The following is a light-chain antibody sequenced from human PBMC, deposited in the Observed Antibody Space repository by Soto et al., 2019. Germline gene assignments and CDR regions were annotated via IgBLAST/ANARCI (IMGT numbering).Light chain of an antibody. J-gene: IGKJ2*01. CDR1: QSISSSY. V-gene: IGKV3-20*01. CDR3: QFFGSSRYT. CDR2: GAS. Sequence: EIVLTQSPGTLSLSPGERATLACRASQSISSSYLAWYQQKPGQAPRLLIYGASSRATGIPDRFSGSGSGTDFTLTISRLEPEEFAVDYWQFFGSSRYTFGQGTKLEIK.